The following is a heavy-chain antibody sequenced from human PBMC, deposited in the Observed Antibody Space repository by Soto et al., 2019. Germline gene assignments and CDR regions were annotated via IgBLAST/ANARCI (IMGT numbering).Heavy chain of an antibody. CDR1: GFTFNNVW. Sequence: KTGGSLRLSCAASGFTFNNVWMSWVRQVPGKGLEWVGHIKSQSDGGTPDYAAPVKGRFNISRDDSQNTLFVQMDSLKTEDTAVYYCTTLHSYGLDYWGQGVLVTVSS. V-gene: IGHV3-15*01. CDR2: IKSQSDGGTP. J-gene: IGHJ4*02. D-gene: IGHD5-18*01. CDR3: TTLHSYGLDY.